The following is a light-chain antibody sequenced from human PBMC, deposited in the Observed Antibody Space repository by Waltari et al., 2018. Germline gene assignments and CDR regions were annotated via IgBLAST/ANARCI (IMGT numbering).Light chain of an antibody. J-gene: IGKJ4*01. CDR1: EDIRTY. CDR2: DAS. Sequence: DIQMTQSPSSLSASVGDRVTITCQASEDIRTYLNWYQQKPGKAPKLLIYDASNLETGVPSRFSGSVSGTDFTLTISSLQPEDLATYYCQQHDNLPSFTFGGGTKVEI. CDR3: QQHDNLPSFT. V-gene: IGKV1-33*01.